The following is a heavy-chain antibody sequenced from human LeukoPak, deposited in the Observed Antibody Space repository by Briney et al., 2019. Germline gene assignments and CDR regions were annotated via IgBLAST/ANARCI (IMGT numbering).Heavy chain of an antibody. V-gene: IGHV3-53*01. CDR2: IYSGGDT. J-gene: IGHJ4*01. CDR1: GFVVRKNH. CDR3: ARALHSYGFSYYFDF. Sequence: GGSLRLSCEASGFVVRKNHMGWVRQAPGKGLEWVSLIYSGGDTSYADSVKGRFTISRDRSKNTLYLQMKSLRAEDTAVYFCARALHSYGFSYYFDFWGQGTLLTVSS. D-gene: IGHD3-16*01.